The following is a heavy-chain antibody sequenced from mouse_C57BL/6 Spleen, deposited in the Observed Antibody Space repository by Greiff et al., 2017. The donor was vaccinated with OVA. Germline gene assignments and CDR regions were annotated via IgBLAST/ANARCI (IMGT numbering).Heavy chain of an antibody. V-gene: IGHV1-64*01. CDR3: ARSEDGDYFDY. J-gene: IGHJ2*01. CDR2: IHPNSGST. CDR1: GYTFTSYW. Sequence: QVQLQQPGAELVKPGASVKLSCKASGYTFTSYWMHWVKQRPGQGLEWIGMIHPNSGSTNYNEKFKSKATLTVDKSSSTAYMQLSSLTSEDSAVYDCARSEDGDYFDYWGQGTTLTVSS. D-gene: IGHD1-1*02.